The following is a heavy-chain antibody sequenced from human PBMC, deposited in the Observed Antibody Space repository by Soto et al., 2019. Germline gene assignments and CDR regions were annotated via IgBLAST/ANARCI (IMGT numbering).Heavy chain of an antibody. CDR1: GGSISSGGYS. CDR3: ATVPGYCSGGSCFGLDFDI. J-gene: IGHJ3*02. Sequence: SETLPLTGAVSGGSISSGGYSWSWIRQPPGKGLEWIGYIYHSGSTYYNPSLKSRVTISVDRSKNQFSLKLSSVTAADTAVYYCATVPGYCSGGSCFGLDFDIWGQGTMVTVS. D-gene: IGHD2-15*01. CDR2: IYHSGST. V-gene: IGHV4-30-2*01.